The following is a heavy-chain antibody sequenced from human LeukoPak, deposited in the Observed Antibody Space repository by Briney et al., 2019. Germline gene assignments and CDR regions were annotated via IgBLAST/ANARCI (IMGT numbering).Heavy chain of an antibody. D-gene: IGHD3/OR15-3a*01. CDR2: IYYGGST. CDR3: ARQTGSGLFILP. Sequence: SETLSLTCTVSVGSISTYYWTWIRQPPGKGVEWIGYIYYGGSTNYSPSLRSRVTMSVDTSKNQFSLRLTSVTAADTAVYYCARQTGSGLFILPGGQGTLVTVSS. V-gene: IGHV4-59*08. J-gene: IGHJ4*02. CDR1: VGSISTYY.